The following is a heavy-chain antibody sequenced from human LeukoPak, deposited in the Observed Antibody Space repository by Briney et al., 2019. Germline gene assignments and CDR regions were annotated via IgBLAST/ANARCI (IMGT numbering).Heavy chain of an antibody. CDR2: VNHEGDS. CDR3: ARGSNYVSDYYFDV. CDR1: GVSLIGYY. J-gene: IGHJ6*03. D-gene: IGHD4-11*01. Sequence: SETLSLTCAVYGVSLIGYYWSWIRQSPEKGLEWIGEVNHEGDSIYSPSLKSRLTVSVDMSKNQFSLNLRSVTAADTAVYFCARGSNYVSDYYFDVWGKGTTVIVSS. V-gene: IGHV4-34*01.